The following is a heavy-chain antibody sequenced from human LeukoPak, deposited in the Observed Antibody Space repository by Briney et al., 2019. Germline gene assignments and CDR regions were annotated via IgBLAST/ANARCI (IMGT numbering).Heavy chain of an antibody. J-gene: IGHJ6*02. CDR1: GFTFSSYA. V-gene: IGHV3-30-3*01. CDR3: AKERITGKVATYYYYYGMDV. CDR2: ISYDGSNK. Sequence: GGSLRLSCAASGFTFSSYAMHWVRQAPGKGLEWVAVISYDGSNKYYADSVKGRFTISRDNSKNTLYLQMNSLRAEDTAVYSCAKERITGKVATYYYYYGMDVWGQGTTVTVSS. D-gene: IGHD1-20*01.